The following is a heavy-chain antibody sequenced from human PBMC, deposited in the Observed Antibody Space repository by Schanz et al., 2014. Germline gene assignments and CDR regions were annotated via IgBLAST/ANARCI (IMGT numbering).Heavy chain of an antibody. J-gene: IGHJ1*01. D-gene: IGHD2-2*01. V-gene: IGHV3-30-3*01. CDR1: GFTFHTYD. CDR2: ISHDGHRD. CDR3: ARDAAQSCIGPSCFEYLQH. Sequence: VHLEESGGGVVQPGRSLRLSCAASGFTFHTYDMHWVRQAPGKGLEWVAHISHDGHRDFYADSVKGRFTISRDNSKNTLYLQMNSLRVEDTALYYCARDAAQSCIGPSCFEYLQHWGQGALVTVSS.